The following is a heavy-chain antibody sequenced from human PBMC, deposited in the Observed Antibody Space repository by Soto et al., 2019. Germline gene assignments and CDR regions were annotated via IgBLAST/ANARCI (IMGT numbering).Heavy chain of an antibody. V-gene: IGHV3-66*01. J-gene: IGHJ3*02. D-gene: IGHD3-22*01. Sequence: GGSLRLSCAASGFTVSSNYMSWVRQAPGKGLEWVSVIYSGGSTYYADSVKGRFTISRDNSKNTLYLQMNSLRAEDTAVYYCAREYYYDSSGYYSHDAFDIWGQGTMVTVSS. CDR1: GFTVSSNY. CDR3: AREYYYDSSGYYSHDAFDI. CDR2: IYSGGST.